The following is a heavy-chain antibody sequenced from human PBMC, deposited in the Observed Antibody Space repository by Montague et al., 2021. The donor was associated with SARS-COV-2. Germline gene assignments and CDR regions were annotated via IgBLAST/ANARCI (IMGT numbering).Heavy chain of an antibody. Sequence: SRRLSFSASGFTFSTYAIHWVRQAPGKGLEWVAIMSHDGSYEHYADSVKGRFTISRDSSKNTLHLQMNSLTAEDTAVYYCAVQPRDSSAWHPFDYWGQGTLVTVSS. J-gene: IGHJ4*02. D-gene: IGHD6-19*01. V-gene: IGHV3-33*01. CDR3: AVQPRDSSAWHPFDY. CDR2: MSHDGSYE. CDR1: GFTFSTYA.